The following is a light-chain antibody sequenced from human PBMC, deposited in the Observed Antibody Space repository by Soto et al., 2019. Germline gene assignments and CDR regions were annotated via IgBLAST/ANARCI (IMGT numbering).Light chain of an antibody. CDR1: QSVSSSY. Sequence: EIVLTQSPGTLSLSPGERATLSCRASQSVSSSYLAWYQQKPGQAPRLLIYGASSRATGNPDRFSGSGSGTDFTLTISRLEPEDFAVYYCQQYGSSLGTFGQGTKVEIK. V-gene: IGKV3-20*01. CDR3: QQYGSSLGT. J-gene: IGKJ1*01. CDR2: GAS.